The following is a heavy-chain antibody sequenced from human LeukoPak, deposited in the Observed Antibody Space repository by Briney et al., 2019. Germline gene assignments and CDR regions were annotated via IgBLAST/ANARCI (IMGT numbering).Heavy chain of an antibody. D-gene: IGHD3-3*01. CDR1: GFTFSSYS. V-gene: IGHV3-48*01. CDR2: ISSSSSTI. CDR3: ARTQEGFWSGYYTGFDY. Sequence: GGSLRLSCAASGFTFSSYSMNWVRQAPGKWLEWVSYISSSSSTIYYADSVKGRFTISRDNAKNSLYLQMNSLRAEDTAVYYCARTQEGFWSGYYTGFDYWGQGTLVTVSS. J-gene: IGHJ4*02.